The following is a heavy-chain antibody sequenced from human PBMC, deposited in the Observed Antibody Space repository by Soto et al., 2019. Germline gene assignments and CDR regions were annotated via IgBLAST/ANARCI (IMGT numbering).Heavy chain of an antibody. V-gene: IGHV3-48*01. CDR1: GFIFRSYA. J-gene: IGHJ3*02. D-gene: IGHD3-22*01. CDR3: VRDDRWAFDI. CDR2: ISVGSGSI. Sequence: ELQLVESGGGLVQPGGSLRVSCAASGFIFRSYAFNWIRQAPGKGLAWVSYISVGSGSIFYADSVKGRFTISRDDGKNSLYLQMNTLRGEDTAVYYCVRDDRWAFDIWGQGTMVTVSS.